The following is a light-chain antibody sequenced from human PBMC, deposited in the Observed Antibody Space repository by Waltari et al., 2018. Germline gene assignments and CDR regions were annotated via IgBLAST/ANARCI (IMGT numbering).Light chain of an antibody. CDR1: QSLVYSDGNTY. CDR3: MQGTHWPPYT. CDR2: TVS. Sequence: DVGMTQSPLSLPVTLGQPASISCRSSQSLVYSDGNTYLKWLQQRPGQSPRRLIYTVSTRDSGVPDRFSGRGSGTDFTLKISRVEAEDVGVYYCMQGTHWPPYTFGQGTKLEIK. V-gene: IGKV2-30*01. J-gene: IGKJ2*01.